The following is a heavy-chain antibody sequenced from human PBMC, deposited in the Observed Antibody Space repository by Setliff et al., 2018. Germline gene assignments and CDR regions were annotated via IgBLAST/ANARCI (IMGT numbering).Heavy chain of an antibody. D-gene: IGHD2-15*01. Sequence: PSETLSLTCTVSGASINNHYWAWIRQPPGKGLEWIGYVSHSGSTDYNPSLRSRVTVSVDTSRIHFSPKLRSVTAADTAVYYCARAPGRQDYHYMELWGKGTTVTVSS. CDR2: VSHSGST. J-gene: IGHJ6*03. CDR1: GASINNHY. V-gene: IGHV4-59*11. CDR3: ARAPGRQDYHYMEL.